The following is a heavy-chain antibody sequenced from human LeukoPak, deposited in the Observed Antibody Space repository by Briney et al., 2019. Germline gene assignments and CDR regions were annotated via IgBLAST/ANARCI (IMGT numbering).Heavy chain of an antibody. CDR3: AKAQRDIVVVVAAYYYYYYMDV. CDR1: GFTVSSNY. Sequence: PGGSLRLSCAASGFTVSSNYMSWVRQAPGKGLEWVSAIYSGGSTYYADSVKGRFTISRDNSKNTLYLQMNSLRAEDTAVYYCAKAQRDIVVVVAAYYYYYYMDVWGKGTTVTVSS. J-gene: IGHJ6*03. D-gene: IGHD2-15*01. CDR2: IYSGGST. V-gene: IGHV3-53*05.